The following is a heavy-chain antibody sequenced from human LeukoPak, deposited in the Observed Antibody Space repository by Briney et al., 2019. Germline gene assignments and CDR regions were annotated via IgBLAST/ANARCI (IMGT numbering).Heavy chain of an antibody. V-gene: IGHV4-59*08. D-gene: IGHD3-16*02. CDR2: TYYSGST. CDR3: ARRMEWGSYRPSLWFDP. Sequence: SETLSLTCTVSGGSISSYYWSWIRQPPGKGLEWIGYTYYSGSTNYNPSLKSRVTISVDTSKNQFSLKLSSVTAADTAVYYCARRMEWGSYRPSLWFDPWGQGTLVTVSS. J-gene: IGHJ5*02. CDR1: GGSISSYY.